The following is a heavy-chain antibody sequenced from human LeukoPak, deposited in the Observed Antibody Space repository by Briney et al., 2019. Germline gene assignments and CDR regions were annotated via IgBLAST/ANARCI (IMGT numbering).Heavy chain of an antibody. Sequence: SETLCLTCTVSGGSISSGDYYWSWIRQPPGKGLEWIGYIYYSGSTYYNPSLKSRVTISVDTSKNQFSLKLSSVTAADTAVYYCARVPSSLYCSGGSCYTFDYWGQGTLVTVSS. V-gene: IGHV4-30-4*01. J-gene: IGHJ4*02. D-gene: IGHD2-15*01. CDR1: GGSISSGDYY. CDR2: IYYSGST. CDR3: ARVPSSLYCSGGSCYTFDY.